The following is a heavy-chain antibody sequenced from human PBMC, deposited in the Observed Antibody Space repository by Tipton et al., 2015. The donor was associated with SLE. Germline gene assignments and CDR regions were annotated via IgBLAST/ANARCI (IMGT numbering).Heavy chain of an antibody. CDR2: ISTSGST. J-gene: IGHJ4*02. V-gene: IGHV4-4*07. CDR1: GGSISNYY. Sequence: TLSLTCTVSGGSISNYYWTWIRQPAGKGLEGLVRISTSGSTNYNPSLTSRVTMSLDTSKNQFSLNLSFLTAADTAVYYCARGSRTSSWYFDYWGQGTLVTVSS. D-gene: IGHD6-13*01. CDR3: ARGSRTSSWYFDY.